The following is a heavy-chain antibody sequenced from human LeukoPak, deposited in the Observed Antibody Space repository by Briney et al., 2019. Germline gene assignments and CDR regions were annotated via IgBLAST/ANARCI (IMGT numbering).Heavy chain of an antibody. CDR1: GFTFINAW. CDR2: IKSKTDGGTT. CDR3: TTGITMVRGVIHLIDY. D-gene: IGHD3-10*01. J-gene: IGHJ4*02. V-gene: IGHV3-15*01. Sequence: PGGSLRLSCAASGFTFINAWMSWVRQAPGKGLEWVGRIKSKTDGGTTDYAAPVKGRFTISSDDSKNTLYLQMNRLKTEDTAVYYCTTGITMVRGVIHLIDYWGQGTLVTVSS.